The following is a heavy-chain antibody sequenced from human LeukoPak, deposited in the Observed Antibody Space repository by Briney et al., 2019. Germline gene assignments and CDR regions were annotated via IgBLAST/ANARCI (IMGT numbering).Heavy chain of an antibody. CDR1: GGSISSSSYY. CDR2: IYYSGST. D-gene: IGHD3-22*01. J-gene: IGHJ5*02. CDR3: ASTYYYDGSGYYPNWFDP. Sequence: SETLSLTCTVSGGSISSSSYYWGWIRQPPGKGLEWIGSIYYSGSTYYNPSLKSRVTISVDTSKNQFSLKLSSVTAADTAVYYCASTYYYDGSGYYPNWFDPWGQGTLVTVSS. V-gene: IGHV4-39*01.